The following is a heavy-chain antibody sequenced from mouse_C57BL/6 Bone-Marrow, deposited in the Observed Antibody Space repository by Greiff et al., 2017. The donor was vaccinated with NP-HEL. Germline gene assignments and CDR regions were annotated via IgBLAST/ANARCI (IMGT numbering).Heavy chain of an antibody. Sequence: VQLQQPGPELVKPGASVKISCKASGYSFTGYYMHWVKQSHGNILDWIGYIYPNNGSSSYNQKFKGKATLTVDKSSTTAYMELRSLTSEEYSVYYCARGVSYGAMAYWGQGTSVTVSS. J-gene: IGHJ4*01. D-gene: IGHD1-1*01. CDR2: IYPNNGSS. V-gene: IGHV1-31*01. CDR1: GYSFTGYY. CDR3: ARGVSYGAMAY.